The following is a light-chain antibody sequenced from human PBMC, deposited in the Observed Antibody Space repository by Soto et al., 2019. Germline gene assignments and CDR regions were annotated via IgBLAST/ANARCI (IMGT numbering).Light chain of an antibody. CDR2: DAS. Sequence: GDRVTITCRASQGISSSLAWYQQKPGKAPKLLIYDASTLQSGVPSRFSGSGSGTEFTLTISGLQPEDLATYYCQQFNSYPVTFGQGTRLEIK. J-gene: IGKJ5*01. CDR3: QQFNSYPVT. CDR1: QGISSS. V-gene: IGKV1-9*01.